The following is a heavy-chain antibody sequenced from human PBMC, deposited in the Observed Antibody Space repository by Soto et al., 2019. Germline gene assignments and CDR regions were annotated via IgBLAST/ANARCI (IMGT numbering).Heavy chain of an antibody. V-gene: IGHV4-39*01. Sequence: PSETLSLTCTVSGGSISSSSYYWGWIRQPPGKGLEWIGSIYYSGSTYYNPSLKSRVTISVDTSKNQFSLKLSSATAADTAVYYCARTSGYDSSYYYMDVWGKGTTVTVSS. CDR2: IYYSGST. J-gene: IGHJ6*03. D-gene: IGHD5-12*01. CDR3: ARTSGYDSSYYYMDV. CDR1: GGSISSSSYY.